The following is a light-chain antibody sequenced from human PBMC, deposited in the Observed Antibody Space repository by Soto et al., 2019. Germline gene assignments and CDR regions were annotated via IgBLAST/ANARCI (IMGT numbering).Light chain of an antibody. CDR1: SSDIGTYVY. V-gene: IGLV2-14*01. CDR2: EVS. J-gene: IGLJ1*01. Sequence: QSALTQPASVSGSPGQSITISCTGTSSDIGTYVYVSWYQQHPGKAPKLIIYEVSDRPSGVSNRFSGSKSGNTASLTISGLQAEDEADYFCASHGAIGVFGAGTKLTVL. CDR3: ASHGAIGV.